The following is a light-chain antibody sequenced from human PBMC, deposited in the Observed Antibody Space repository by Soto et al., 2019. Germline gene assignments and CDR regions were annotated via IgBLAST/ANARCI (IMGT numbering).Light chain of an antibody. CDR1: SSDVGGYNY. V-gene: IGLV2-8*01. Sequence: QSALTQPPSASGSLGQSVTISCTGTSSDVGGYNYVSWHQQHPGKAPKLMIYGVTKRPSGVPDRFSDSKSGNTASLTVSGLQAEDEADYYCSSFAGGGNPVLFGGGTKLTVL. CDR2: GVT. J-gene: IGLJ2*01. CDR3: SSFAGGGNPVL.